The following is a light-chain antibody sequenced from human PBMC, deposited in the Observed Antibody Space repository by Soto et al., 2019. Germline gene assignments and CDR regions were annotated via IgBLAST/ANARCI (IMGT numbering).Light chain of an antibody. CDR1: SSNIGAGYD. J-gene: IGLJ2*01. Sequence: QSVLTQPPSESGAPGRRVTISCTGSSSNIGAGYDVHWYQQLPGTAPKLLIYGNSNRPSGVPDRFSGSKSGTSASLAITGLQAEDEADYYCQSYDSSVSKVVFGGGTKLTVL. CDR2: GNS. CDR3: QSYDSSVSKVV. V-gene: IGLV1-40*01.